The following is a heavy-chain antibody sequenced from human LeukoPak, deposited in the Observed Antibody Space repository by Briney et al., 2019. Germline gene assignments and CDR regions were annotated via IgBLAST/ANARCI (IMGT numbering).Heavy chain of an antibody. CDR2: IRRRAYGGAA. J-gene: IGHJ4*02. CDR3: SRNGLVGFDY. CDR1: GFAFDDFA. V-gene: IGHV3-49*04. Sequence: GGSLRLSCTTSGFAFDDFAMSWVRQPAGKGLEWVGFIRRRAYGGAAEYAASVKGRFIISRDDSKGIAYLQMNSLKTEDTAVYYCSRNGLVGFDYWGQGSRVIVSP.